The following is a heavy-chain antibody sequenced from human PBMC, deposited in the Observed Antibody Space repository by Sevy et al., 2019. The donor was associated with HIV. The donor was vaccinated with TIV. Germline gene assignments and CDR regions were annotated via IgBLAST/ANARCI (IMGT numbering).Heavy chain of an antibody. Sequence: GGSLRLSCAASGFTFSSYWMSWVRQAPGKGLEWVANIKQDGSEKYYVDSVKGRFTISRENAKNSLYLQMNSLRAEDMAVYYWARSLLYCTNGVGSGPYYYYGMDVWGQGTTVTVSS. CDR3: ARSLLYCTNGVGSGPYYYYGMDV. CDR2: IKQDGSEK. V-gene: IGHV3-7*01. CDR1: GFTFSSYW. J-gene: IGHJ6*02. D-gene: IGHD2-8*01.